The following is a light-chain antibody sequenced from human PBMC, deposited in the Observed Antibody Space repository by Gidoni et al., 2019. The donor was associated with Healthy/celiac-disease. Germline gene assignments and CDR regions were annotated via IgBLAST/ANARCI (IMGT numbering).Light chain of an antibody. CDR1: SSDVGGYNY. V-gene: IGLV2-14*01. J-gene: IGLJ1*01. Sequence: QSALTQPASVSGPPGQSITISCTGTSSDVGGYNYVSWYQQHPGKAPKLMSYEVSNRPSGVSNRFSGSKSGSTASLTISGLQAEDEADYYCSSYTSSSTLVVFGTGTKVTVL. CDR3: SSYTSSSTLVV. CDR2: EVS.